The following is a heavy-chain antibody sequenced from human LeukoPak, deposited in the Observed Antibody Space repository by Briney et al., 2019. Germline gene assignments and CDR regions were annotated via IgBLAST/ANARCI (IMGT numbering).Heavy chain of an antibody. CDR3: ARAEI. Sequence: GGSLRLSCAASGFTFSSYSMNWVRQAPGKGLQWLSNISRSSSTIYYADSVKGRFTISRDNSKNTLYLQMNTLRAEDTAVYYCARAEIWGQGTLVTVSS. V-gene: IGHV3-48*01. CDR1: GFTFSSYS. J-gene: IGHJ4*02. CDR2: ISRSSSTI.